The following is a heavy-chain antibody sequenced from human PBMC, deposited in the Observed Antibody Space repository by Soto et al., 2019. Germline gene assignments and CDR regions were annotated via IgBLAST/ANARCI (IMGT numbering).Heavy chain of an antibody. V-gene: IGHV4-31*03. CDR2: IYYSGST. D-gene: IGHD5-12*01. CDR1: GGSISSGGYY. J-gene: IGHJ3*01. CDR3: ARDRTSVDIMAPTDAFDV. Sequence: PSETLSLTCTVSGGSISSGGYYWSWIPQHPGKGLEWIGYIYYSGSTYYNPSLKSRVTISVDTSKNQFSLKLSSVTAADTAVYYCARDRTSVDIMAPTDAFDVWGQGTMVTV.